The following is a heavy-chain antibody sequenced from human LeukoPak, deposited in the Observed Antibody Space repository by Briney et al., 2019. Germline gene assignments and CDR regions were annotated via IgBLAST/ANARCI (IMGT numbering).Heavy chain of an antibody. CDR1: GFTFSDYE. CDR3: AGGPQYSGSYGD. V-gene: IGHV3-48*03. Sequence: GGSLRLSCVVSGFTFSDYEMAWVRQAPGMGLEWISYISNSGGTIRYADAVKGRFAISRDNAKNSVSLQMNRLRADDTGLYFCAGGPQYSGSYGDWGQGTLVTVSS. J-gene: IGHJ4*02. CDR2: ISNSGGTI. D-gene: IGHD1-26*01.